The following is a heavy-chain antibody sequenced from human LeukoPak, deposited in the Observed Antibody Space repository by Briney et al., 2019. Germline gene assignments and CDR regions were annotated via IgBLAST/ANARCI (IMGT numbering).Heavy chain of an antibody. J-gene: IGHJ4*02. D-gene: IGHD3-16*02. CDR3: ARRALDYVWGSYRPPLGYYFDY. CDR2: IYHSGFT. Sequence: PSETLSLTCTVSDDSLSSSHWWSWVRQPPGKGLEWLGEIYHSGFTNYNPSLKSRVTISVDTSKNQFSLKLSSVTAADTAVYYCARRALDYVWGSYRPPLGYYFDYWGQGTLVTVSS. CDR1: DDSLSSSHW. V-gene: IGHV4-4*02.